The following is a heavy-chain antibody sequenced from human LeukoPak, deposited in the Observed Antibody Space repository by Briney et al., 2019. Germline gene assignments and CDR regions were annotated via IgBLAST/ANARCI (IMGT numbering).Heavy chain of an antibody. J-gene: IGHJ4*02. CDR3: ARGDDFRSGYFDY. CDR1: GYTFTGYY. CDR2: INPNSGGT. D-gene: IGHD3-3*01. Sequence: ASVKVSCKASGYTFTGYYMHWVRQAPGQGLEWMGWINPNSGGTNYAQKFQGRVTMTRDTSISTAYMELSRLRSDDTAVYYCARGDDFRSGYFDYWGQGTLVTVSS. V-gene: IGHV1-2*02.